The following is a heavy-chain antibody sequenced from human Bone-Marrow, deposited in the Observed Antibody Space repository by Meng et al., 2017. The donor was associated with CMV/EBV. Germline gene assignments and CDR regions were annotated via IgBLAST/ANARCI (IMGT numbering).Heavy chain of an antibody. CDR2: IKQDGSDK. J-gene: IGHJ4*02. Sequence: GESLKISCAASGFTFSSYWMSWVRQTPGKGLEWVAIIKQDGSDKYYVDSVKGRFTISRDNAKSSLSLQMNSLRADDTAVYYCARDGRFVVTPSVWGPGRLVTFAS. V-gene: IGHV3-7*01. CDR1: GFTFSSYW. D-gene: IGHD3-3*01. CDR3: ARDGRFVVTPSV.